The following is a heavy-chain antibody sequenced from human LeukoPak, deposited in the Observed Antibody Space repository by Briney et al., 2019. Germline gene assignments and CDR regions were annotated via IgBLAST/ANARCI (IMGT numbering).Heavy chain of an antibody. D-gene: IGHD3-3*01. CDR3: ARGAYDFWSGYSAGIDAFDI. Sequence: GSVKVSCKASGYTFTGYYMHWVRQAPGQGLEWMGWINPNSGGTNYAQKFQGRVTMTRDTSISTAYMELSRLRSDDTAVYYCARGAYDFWSGYSAGIDAFDIWGQGTMVTVSS. CDR1: GYTFTGYY. J-gene: IGHJ3*02. V-gene: IGHV1-2*02. CDR2: INPNSGGT.